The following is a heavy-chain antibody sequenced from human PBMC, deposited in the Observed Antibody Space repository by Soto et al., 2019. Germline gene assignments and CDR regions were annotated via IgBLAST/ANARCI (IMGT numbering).Heavy chain of an antibody. CDR2: ISGSGGST. D-gene: IGHD3-10*01. CDR1: GFTFSSYA. V-gene: IGHV3-23*01. CDR3: AKASGGFGECDY. J-gene: IGHJ4*02. Sequence: EVQLLESGGGLVQPGGSLRLLCAASGFTFSSYAMSGVRQAPGKGLEWVSAISGSGGSTYYADSVKGRFTICRDNSKNTLDLQMNSLRAEDTAVYYCAKASGGFGECDYWGQGTMVTVSS.